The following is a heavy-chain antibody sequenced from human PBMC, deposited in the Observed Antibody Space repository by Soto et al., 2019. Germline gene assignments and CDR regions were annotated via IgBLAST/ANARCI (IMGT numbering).Heavy chain of an antibody. V-gene: IGHV3-23*01. J-gene: IGHJ4*02. D-gene: IGHD3-22*01. CDR3: AKNPGYYYDSTGYHFDY. CDR2: ISYGGGTT. Sequence: EVQLLESGGGLVQPGGSLRLSCAASEFTFSNYAMSWVRQAPGKGLEWVSAISYGGGTTYYADSVKGRFTISRDNSKNTLDRQMNSLRAEDTAVYYCAKNPGYYYDSTGYHFDYWGQGTLVNVSS. CDR1: EFTFSNYA.